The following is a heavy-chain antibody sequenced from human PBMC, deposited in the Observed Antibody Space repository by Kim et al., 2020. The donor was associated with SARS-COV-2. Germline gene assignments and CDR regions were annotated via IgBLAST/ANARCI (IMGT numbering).Heavy chain of an antibody. CDR3: ARAIGELYYYGMDV. J-gene: IGHJ6*02. V-gene: IGHV3-53*01. CDR2: IYSGGST. CDR1: GFTVSSNY. Sequence: GGSLRLSCAASGFTVSSNYMSWVRQAPGKGLEWVSVIYSGGSTYYADSVKGRFTISRDNSKNTLYLQMNSLRAEDTAVYYCARAIGELYYYGMDVWGQGTTVTVSS. D-gene: IGHD3-10*01.